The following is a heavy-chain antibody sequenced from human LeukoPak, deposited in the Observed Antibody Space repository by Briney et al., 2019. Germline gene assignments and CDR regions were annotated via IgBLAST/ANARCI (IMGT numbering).Heavy chain of an antibody. D-gene: IGHD1-26*01. Sequence: GRSLRLSWAAAGFTFSSYWMHWVRQSPGGGLGWVSGMNTDGTNTRIADSAKGRFTISRDKAKNTVYLQMNSLRPEATAVYYCARGSGNYYFDHWGQGTLVTVSS. CDR1: GFTFSSYW. J-gene: IGHJ4*02. V-gene: IGHV3-74*01. CDR2: MNTDGTNT. CDR3: ARGSGNYYFDH.